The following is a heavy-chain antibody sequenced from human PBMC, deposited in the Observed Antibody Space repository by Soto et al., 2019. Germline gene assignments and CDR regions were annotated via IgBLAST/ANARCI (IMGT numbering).Heavy chain of an antibody. CDR1: GFPFSSYV. J-gene: IGHJ4*02. V-gene: IGHV3-23*01. Sequence: GGSLRLSCAASGFPFSSYVMSWVRQAPGKGLEWVSGISGGGSNTFYADYVKGRFTISRDNSKNTLLLQMNSLGAEDTAVYYCAKDSNKYSSSLRGRYFAYWGQGIAVTVSS. CDR3: AKDSNKYSSSLRGRYFAY. CDR2: ISGGGSNT. D-gene: IGHD4-4*01.